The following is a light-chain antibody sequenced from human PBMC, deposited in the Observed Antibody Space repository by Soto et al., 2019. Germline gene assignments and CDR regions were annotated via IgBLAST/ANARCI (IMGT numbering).Light chain of an antibody. V-gene: IGLV2-14*01. J-gene: IGLJ2*01. CDR2: DVS. Sequence: QSALTQPASVSGSPGQSITISCTGTSSDVGGYNYVSWYQQHPGKAPKLMIYDVSNRPSGVSNRFSGSKSGNTASLTISGLQAEEEADYYCSSYTSSSTGVFGGGTQLTVL. CDR3: SSYTSSSTGV. CDR1: SSDVGGYNY.